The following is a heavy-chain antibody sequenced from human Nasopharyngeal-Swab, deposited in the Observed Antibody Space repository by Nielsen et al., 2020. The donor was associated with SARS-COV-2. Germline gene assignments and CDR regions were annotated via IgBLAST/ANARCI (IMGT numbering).Heavy chain of an antibody. Sequence: ASVKVSCKASGYTFTSYYMHWVRQAPGQGLEWMGIINPSGGSTSYAQKFQGRVTMTRDTSTSTVYMELSSLRSEDTAVYYCARDHTYYYDSSGYYYSYWGQGTLVTVSS. D-gene: IGHD3-22*01. CDR3: ARDHTYYYDSSGYYYSY. V-gene: IGHV1-46*01. CDR1: GYTFTSYY. CDR2: INPSGGST. J-gene: IGHJ4*02.